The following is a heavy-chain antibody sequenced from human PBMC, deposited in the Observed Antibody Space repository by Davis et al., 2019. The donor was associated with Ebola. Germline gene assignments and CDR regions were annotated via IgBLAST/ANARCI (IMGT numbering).Heavy chain of an antibody. CDR3: ARGDTSSFAGNGYYLDY. V-gene: IGHV4-59*08. Sequence: SETLSLTCTVSGGSITSYYCSWIRQSPGKRLEWIGYMHDSGTSNYNPSLKSRVTISVDTSKDQFSLKLTSMSDADTAVYYCARGDTSSFAGNGYYLDYWGQGIPVTVSS. CDR2: MHDSGTS. CDR1: GGSITSYY. J-gene: IGHJ4*02. D-gene: IGHD6-13*01.